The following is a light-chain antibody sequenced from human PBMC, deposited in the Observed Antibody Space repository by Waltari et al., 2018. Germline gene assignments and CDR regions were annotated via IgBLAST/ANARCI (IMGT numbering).Light chain of an antibody. V-gene: IGLV1-44*01. CDR2: SNN. CDR1: SAYTGSNP. Sequence: QSVLTQPPSVSGTPGQRLTISCSGSSAYTGSNPVTWYHQLPGTAPKVLIYSNNQRPSGVPDRFAGSKSGTSASLAISGLQSEDEADYYCAAWDDSLTSFVFGSGTTVTVL. J-gene: IGLJ1*01. CDR3: AAWDDSLTSFV.